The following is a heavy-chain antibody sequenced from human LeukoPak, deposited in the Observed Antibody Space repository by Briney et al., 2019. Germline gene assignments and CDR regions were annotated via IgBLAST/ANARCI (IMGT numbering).Heavy chain of an antibody. V-gene: IGHV3-30*02. J-gene: IGHJ4*02. CDR2: IRYDGSNK. CDR1: GFTFSSYG. D-gene: IGHD5-18*01. CDR3: AKGRDTAMVTIDY. Sequence: GGSLRLSCAASGFTFSSYGMHWVRQAPGKGLEWVAFIRYDGSNKYYADSVKGRFTISRDNSKNTLYLQMNSLRAEDTAVYYCAKGRDTAMVTIDYWGQETLVTVSS.